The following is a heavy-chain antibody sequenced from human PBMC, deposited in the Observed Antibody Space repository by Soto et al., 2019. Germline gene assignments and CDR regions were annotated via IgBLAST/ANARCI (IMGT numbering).Heavy chain of an antibody. CDR3: ARDQRGSSSWNDFDY. D-gene: IGHD6-13*01. J-gene: IGHJ4*02. CDR1: GFTFSSYG. Sequence: GGSLRLSCAASGFTFSSYGMHWVRQAPGKGLEWVAVIWYDGSNKYYADSVKGRFTISRDNSKNTLYLQMNSLRAEDTAVYYCARDQRGSSSWNDFDYWGQGXLVTVYS. CDR2: IWYDGSNK. V-gene: IGHV3-33*01.